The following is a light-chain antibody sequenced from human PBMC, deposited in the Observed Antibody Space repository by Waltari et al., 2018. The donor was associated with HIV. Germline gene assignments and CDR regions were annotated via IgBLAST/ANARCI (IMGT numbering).Light chain of an antibody. V-gene: IGLV1-40*01. Sequence: QSVLTPPPSAYGAAWQRVSISCTVSSSTIGAGYHVHWYQQLPGTAPKLLIYGNSNRPSGVPDRFSGSKSGTSASLAITGLQAEDEADYHCQSHDSSLSGYVFGTGTKVTVL. CDR3: QSHDSSLSGYV. J-gene: IGLJ1*01. CDR1: SSTIGAGYH. CDR2: GNS.